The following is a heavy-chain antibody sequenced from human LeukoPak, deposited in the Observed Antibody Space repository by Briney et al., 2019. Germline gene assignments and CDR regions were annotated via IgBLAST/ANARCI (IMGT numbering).Heavy chain of an antibody. CDR1: GGTFSRYA. J-gene: IGHJ4*02. CDR3: ARAGQLVPNNDFDY. Sequence: SVKVSCKASGGTFSRYAIRWVRQAPGQGLEWMGGIIPIFGTANYAQKLQGRVTITTDESTSTAYMELSSLRSEDTAVYYCARAGQLVPNNDFDYWGQGTLVTVSS. CDR2: IIPIFGTA. V-gene: IGHV1-69*05. D-gene: IGHD6-13*01.